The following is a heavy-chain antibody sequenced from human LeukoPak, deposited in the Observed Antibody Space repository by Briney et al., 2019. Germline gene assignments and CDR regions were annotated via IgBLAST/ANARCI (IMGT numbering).Heavy chain of an antibody. CDR3: ATSTVWGTWHN. D-gene: IGHD3-16*01. Sequence: PSETLSLTCTVSGDSITSYYWSWIRQPPGKGLEWIGYIYNSGTTNYNPSLKSRVTISIDTSKNQFFLKLNSVTAADTAVYYCATSTVWGTWHNWGQGTLVTVS. J-gene: IGHJ4*02. V-gene: IGHV4-59*01. CDR1: GDSITSYY. CDR2: IYNSGTT.